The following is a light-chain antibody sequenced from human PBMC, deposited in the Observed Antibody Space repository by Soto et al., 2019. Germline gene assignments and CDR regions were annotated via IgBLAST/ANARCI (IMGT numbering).Light chain of an antibody. Sequence: DIQMTQAPSSLSASVDDRVTITCRASQSISSYLNWYQQKPGKAPKLLIYAASSLQSGVPSRFSGSGSGTDFTLTITSLQPEDFANYYCKQSYSIPHTFGQGTKVEI. V-gene: IGKV1-39*01. CDR3: KQSYSIPHT. J-gene: IGKJ1*01. CDR1: QSISSY. CDR2: AAS.